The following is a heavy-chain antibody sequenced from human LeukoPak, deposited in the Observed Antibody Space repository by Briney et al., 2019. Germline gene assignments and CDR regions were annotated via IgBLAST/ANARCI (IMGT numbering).Heavy chain of an antibody. D-gene: IGHD6-13*01. J-gene: IGHJ4*02. Sequence: ASVKVSCKASGYTFTSYGISWARQAPGQGLEWMGWISAYNGNTNYAQKLQGRVTMTTDTSTSTVYMELSSLRSEDTAVYYCARDISSTRGPVAAAGSIDYWGQGTLVTVSS. CDR3: ARDISSTRGPVAAAGSIDY. CDR2: ISAYNGNT. V-gene: IGHV1-18*01. CDR1: GYTFTSYG.